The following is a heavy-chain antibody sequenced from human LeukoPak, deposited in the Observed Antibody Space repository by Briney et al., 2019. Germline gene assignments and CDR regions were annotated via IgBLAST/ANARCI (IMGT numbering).Heavy chain of an antibody. CDR1: GYTFTSYY. J-gene: IGHJ4*02. CDR2: IIPIFGTA. V-gene: IGHV1-69*13. Sequence: SVKASCKASGYTFTSYYIHWVRQAPGQGLEWMGGIIPIFGTANYAQKFQGRVTITADESTSTAYMELSSLRSEDTAVYYCARSGSSSWLFDYWGQGTLVTVSS. CDR3: ARSGSSSWLFDY. D-gene: IGHD6-13*01.